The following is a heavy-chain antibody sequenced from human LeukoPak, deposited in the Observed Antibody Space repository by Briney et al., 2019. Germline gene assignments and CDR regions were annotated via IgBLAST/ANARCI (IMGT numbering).Heavy chain of an antibody. D-gene: IGHD2-15*01. CDR3: ASPRYCSGGSCQYFDY. J-gene: IGHJ4*02. Sequence: SVKVSCKASGGTFSSYAISWVRQAPGQGLEWMGGIIPIFGTANYAQKFEGRVTITADESTSTAYMELSSLRSEDTAVYYCASPRYCSGGSCQYFDYWGQGTLVTVSS. CDR1: GGTFSSYA. CDR2: IIPIFGTA. V-gene: IGHV1-69*13.